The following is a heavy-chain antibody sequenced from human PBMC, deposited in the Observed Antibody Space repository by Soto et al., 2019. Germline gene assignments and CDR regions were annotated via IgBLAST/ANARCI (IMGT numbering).Heavy chain of an antibody. D-gene: IGHD5-12*01. CDR2: ISYDGIDK. Sequence: QVQLVESGGGVVQPGRSLRLSCAASGFTFSSFGIHWVRKAPGKGLEWVAVISYDGIDKNYADSVKGRFTISRENSKNMVYLQMNSLRAEDTAVYYCAKDLREMATIRPVYWGQGILVTVSS. V-gene: IGHV3-30*18. CDR1: GFTFSSFG. CDR3: AKDLREMATIRPVY. J-gene: IGHJ4*02.